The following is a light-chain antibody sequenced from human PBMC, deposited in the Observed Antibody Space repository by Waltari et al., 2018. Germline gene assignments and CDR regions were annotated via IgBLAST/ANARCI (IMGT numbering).Light chain of an antibody. CDR3: QQYYSIPLT. Sequence: DIVMTQSPDSLAVSLGERATINFKSSQGVLYSSNNKNYLAWYQHKPGQPPQLLIYWGSTRESGVPDRFSGSGSGTDFTLTISSLQAEDVAVYYCQQYYSIPLTFGPGTKVDIK. V-gene: IGKV4-1*01. CDR1: QGVLYSSNNKNY. J-gene: IGKJ3*01. CDR2: WGS.